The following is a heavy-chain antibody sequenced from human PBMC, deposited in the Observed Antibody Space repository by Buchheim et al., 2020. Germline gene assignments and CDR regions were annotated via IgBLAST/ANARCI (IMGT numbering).Heavy chain of an antibody. CDR1: GFIFSSNW. CDR2: INSDGSSV. J-gene: IGHJ6*02. V-gene: IGHV3-74*01. Sequence: EVQLVESGGGLVQPGGSLRLSCAASGFIFSSNWMHWVRQAPGKGLVWVSRINSDGSSVFYADSVKGRFTISRDNAKNTLYPQMNSLRAEDTAVYYCARGGDDYGDYYGLDVWGQGT. CDR3: ARGGDDYGDYYGLDV. D-gene: IGHD4-17*01.